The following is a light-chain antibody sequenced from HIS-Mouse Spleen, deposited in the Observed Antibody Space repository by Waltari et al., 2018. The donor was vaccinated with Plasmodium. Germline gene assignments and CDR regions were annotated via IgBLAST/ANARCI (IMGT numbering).Light chain of an antibody. CDR1: ALPKKY. CDR3: YSTDSSGNHRV. Sequence: SYELTQPPSVSVSPGQTARITCSGDALPKKYAYWYQQKSGQAPVLVIYEDSKRPSGCPERVAGSSSGTMATLTICGAQVEDEADYYCYSTDSSGNHRVFGGGTKLTVL. V-gene: IGLV3-10*01. J-gene: IGLJ3*02. CDR2: EDS.